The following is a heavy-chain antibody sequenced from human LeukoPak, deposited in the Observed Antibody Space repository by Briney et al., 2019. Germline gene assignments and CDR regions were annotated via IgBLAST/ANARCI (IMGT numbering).Heavy chain of an antibody. V-gene: IGHV3-30*18. CDR1: GFTFSSYG. Sequence: GGSLRLSCAASGFTFSSYGMHWVRQAPGKGLEWVAVISYDGSNKYYADSVKGRFTISRDNSRNTLYLQMYSLRAEDTAVYYCAKENWNYGGYFDYWGQGTLVTVSS. J-gene: IGHJ4*02. CDR2: ISYDGSNK. CDR3: AKENWNYGGYFDY. D-gene: IGHD1-7*01.